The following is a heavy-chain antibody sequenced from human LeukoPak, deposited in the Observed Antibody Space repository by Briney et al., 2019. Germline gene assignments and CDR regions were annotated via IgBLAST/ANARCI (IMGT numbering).Heavy chain of an antibody. V-gene: IGHV1-18*01. CDR2: ISAYNGNT. CDR3: ARAAYRVGATRSLWFDP. CDR1: GYTFTSYG. J-gene: IGHJ5*02. D-gene: IGHD1-26*01. Sequence: ASVKVSCKASGYTFTSYGISWVRQAPGQGLEWMGWISAYNGNTNYAQKLQGRVTMTTDTSTSTAYMELRSLRSDDTAVYYCARAAYRVGATRSLWFDPWGQGTLVTVSS.